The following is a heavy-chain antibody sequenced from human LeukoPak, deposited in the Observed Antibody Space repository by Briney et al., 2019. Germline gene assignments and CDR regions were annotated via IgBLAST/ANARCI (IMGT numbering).Heavy chain of an antibody. J-gene: IGHJ4*02. V-gene: IGHV3-30*02. CDR2: IRSDGDNK. CDR3: AKAGLGYGSSWALDY. Sequence: GGSLRLSCAASGFTFTIFGMHWVRQAPGKGLEWVAFIRSDGDNKSYADSVKGRFTISRDNAKNSLYLQMNSLRAEDTALYYCAKAGLGYGSSWALDYWGQGTLVTVSS. CDR1: GFTFTIFG. D-gene: IGHD6-13*01.